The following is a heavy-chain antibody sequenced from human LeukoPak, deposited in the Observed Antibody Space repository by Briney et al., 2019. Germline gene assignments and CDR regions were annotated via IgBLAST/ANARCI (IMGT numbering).Heavy chain of an antibody. CDR2: IYYSGST. Sequence: TPSETLSLTCTVSGGSITSGYYWGWVRQPPGKGLEWIGNIYYSGSTHYSPSLKSRVTISVDTSENQFSLELSSVTAADTAVYYCARRSEGSRYRYYWGQGTLVTVSS. D-gene: IGHD3-16*02. V-gene: IGHV4-39*01. CDR1: GGSITSGYY. CDR3: ARRSEGSRYRYY. J-gene: IGHJ4*02.